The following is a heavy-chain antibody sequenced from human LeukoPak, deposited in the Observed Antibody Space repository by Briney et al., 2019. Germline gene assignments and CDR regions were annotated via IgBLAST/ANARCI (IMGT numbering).Heavy chain of an antibody. D-gene: IGHD3-16*02. CDR1: GYTFTSYG. Sequence: ASVKVSCKASGYTFTSYGISWVRQAPGQGLEWMGWISAYNGNTNYAQKLQGRVTMTTDTSTSTAYMELRSLRSDDTAVYYCARDRVYDNVWGSYRPLDYWGQGTLVTVSS. CDR2: ISAYNGNT. J-gene: IGHJ4*02. CDR3: ARDRVYDNVWGSYRPLDY. V-gene: IGHV1-18*01.